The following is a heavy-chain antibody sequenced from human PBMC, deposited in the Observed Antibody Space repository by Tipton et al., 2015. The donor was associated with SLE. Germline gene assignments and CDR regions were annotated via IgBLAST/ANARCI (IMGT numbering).Heavy chain of an antibody. V-gene: IGHV1-18*01. Sequence: QSGAEVKKPGASVKVSCTASGYTFTSYGISWVRQAPGQGLEWMGWINAYNGNTKYAQKLQGRVTMTTDTSTSTAYMELRSLRSDDTAVYYCAITLLEYSSSFDPWGQGTLVTVSS. J-gene: IGHJ5*02. CDR2: INAYNGNT. CDR1: GYTFTSYG. CDR3: AITLLEYSSSFDP. D-gene: IGHD6-6*01.